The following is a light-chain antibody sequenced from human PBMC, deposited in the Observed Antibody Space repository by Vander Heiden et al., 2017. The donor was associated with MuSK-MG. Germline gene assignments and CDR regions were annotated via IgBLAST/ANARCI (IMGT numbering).Light chain of an antibody. CDR1: QGLKSIY. J-gene: IGKJ4*01. CDR2: GAS. V-gene: IGKV3-20*01. CDR3: QQFGMAPFT. Sequence: EIVLTQSPATLSLSPGERATLSCRARQGLKSIYLAWYQQRPGQAPRLIIYGASSGATGIPARFSGSGSVTDFTLTISGLEPEDSAVYYCQQFGMAPFTFGGGTKVEIK.